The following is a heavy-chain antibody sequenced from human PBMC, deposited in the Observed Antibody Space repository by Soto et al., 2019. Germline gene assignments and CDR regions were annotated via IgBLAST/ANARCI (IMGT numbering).Heavy chain of an antibody. J-gene: IGHJ5*02. CDR2: IIPIFGTA. V-gene: IGHV1-69*13. D-gene: IGHD2-2*01. CDR3: ARDGRAVLVPAAMVYNWFDP. Sequence: SVKVSCKASGYTFTSYGISWVRQAPGQGLEWMGGIIPIFGTANYAQKFQGRVTITADESTSTAYMELSSLRSEDTAVYYCARDGRAVLVPAAMVYNWFDPWGQGTLVTVSS. CDR1: GYTFTSYG.